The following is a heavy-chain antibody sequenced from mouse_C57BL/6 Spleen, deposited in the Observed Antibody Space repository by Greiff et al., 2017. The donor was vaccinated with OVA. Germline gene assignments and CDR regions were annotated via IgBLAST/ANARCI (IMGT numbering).Heavy chain of an antibody. J-gene: IGHJ1*03. CDR3: ARAYYSNLYWYFDV. D-gene: IGHD2-5*01. CDR2: IYPRSGNT. V-gene: IGHV1-81*01. Sequence: QVQLKESGAELARPGASVKLSCKASGYTFTSYGISWVKQRTGQGLEWIGEIYPRSGNTYYNEKFKGKATLTADKSSSTAYMELRSLTSEDSAVYFCARAYYSNLYWYFDVWGTGTTVTVSS. CDR1: GYTFTSYG.